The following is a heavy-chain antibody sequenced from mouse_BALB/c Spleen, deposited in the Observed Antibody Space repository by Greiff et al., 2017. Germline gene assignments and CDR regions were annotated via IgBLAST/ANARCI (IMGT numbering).Heavy chain of an antibody. CDR2: IDPSDSYT. CDR1: GYTFTSYW. D-gene: IGHD3-1*01. Sequence: VQLQQSGAELVKPGASVKLSCKASGYTFTSYWMHWVKQRPGQGLEWIGEIDPSDSYTNYNQKFKGKATLTVDKSSSTAYMQLSSLTSEDSAVYYCARSGREFAYWGQGTLVTVSA. V-gene: IGHV1-69*02. J-gene: IGHJ3*01. CDR3: ARSGREFAY.